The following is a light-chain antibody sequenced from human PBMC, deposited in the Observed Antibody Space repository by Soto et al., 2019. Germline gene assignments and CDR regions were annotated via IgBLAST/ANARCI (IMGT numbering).Light chain of an antibody. V-gene: IGLV2-8*01. CDR1: SSDVGGYNY. CDR3: SSYAGRNKV. CDR2: EVN. J-gene: IGLJ3*02. Sequence: QSALTQPPSASGSPGQSVTISCTGTSSDVGGYNYVSWYQQHPGKAPKIMIYEVNKRPSGFPDRFSGSKSGNTASLTVSGLQAEDEADYHCSSYAGRNKVFGGGTKVTVL.